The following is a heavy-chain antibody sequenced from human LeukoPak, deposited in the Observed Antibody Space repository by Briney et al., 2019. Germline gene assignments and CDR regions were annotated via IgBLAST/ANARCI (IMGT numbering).Heavy chain of an antibody. Sequence: GGSLRLSCAASGFTFSSYSMNWVRQAPGKGLEWVSGISGSGGTTYYADSVKGRFTISRDNSKNTLYLQMNSLRAEDTAVYYCARFNYYDSSGYLGYFDYWGQGTLVTVSS. CDR3: ARFNYYDSSGYLGYFDY. D-gene: IGHD3-22*01. CDR2: ISGSGGTT. CDR1: GFTFSSYS. J-gene: IGHJ4*02. V-gene: IGHV3-23*01.